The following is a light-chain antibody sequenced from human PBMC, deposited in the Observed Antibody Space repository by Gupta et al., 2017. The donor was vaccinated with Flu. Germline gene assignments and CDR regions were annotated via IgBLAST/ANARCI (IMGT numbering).Light chain of an antibody. CDR3: QHRVGGPT. CDR1: QSVSSY. J-gene: IGKJ4*01. Sequence: PGERATLSCRASQSVSSYFAWYQQKPGRAPRLLIYDVSNRATDVPARFSGSGSGTDFTLTISSLEPEDFAVYCCQHRVGGPTFGGGTKVEMK. CDR2: DVS. V-gene: IGKV3-11*01.